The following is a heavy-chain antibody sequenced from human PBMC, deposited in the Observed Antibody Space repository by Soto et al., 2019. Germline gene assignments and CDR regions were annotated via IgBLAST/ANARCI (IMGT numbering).Heavy chain of an antibody. CDR1: GFTVSSNY. J-gene: IGHJ6*02. V-gene: IGHV3-53*02. CDR2: IYSGGST. CDR3: ARDPPATRHGMDV. Sequence: EVQLVETGGGLIQPGGSLRLSCAASGFTVSSNYMSWVRQAPGKGLEWVSVIYSGGSTYYADSVRGRFTISRDNSKNTLYLQMKSLRAEDTAVYYCARDPPATRHGMDVWGQVTTVNVSS.